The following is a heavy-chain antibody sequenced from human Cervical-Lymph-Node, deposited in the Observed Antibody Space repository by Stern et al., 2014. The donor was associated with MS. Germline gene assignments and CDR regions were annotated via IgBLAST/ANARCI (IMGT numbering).Heavy chain of an antibody. CDR1: GGSISSSNW. V-gene: IGHV4-4*02. CDR3: ARGVLESYYFDY. D-gene: IGHD1-1*01. CDR2: IYPSGST. J-gene: IGHJ4*02. Sequence: QVQLQESGPGLLKPSGTPSLTCAASGGSISSSNWWSWVRQPPGKGLEWIGEIYPSGSTNYNPSLKSRVPISVDKSKNQFSLKLSSVTAADTAVYYCARGVLESYYFDYWGQGTLVTVSS.